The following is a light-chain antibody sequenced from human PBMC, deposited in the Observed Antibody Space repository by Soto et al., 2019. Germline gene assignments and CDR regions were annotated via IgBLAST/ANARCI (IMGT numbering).Light chain of an antibody. Sequence: DLQMTQSPSSLSASVGDRVNITCRASQSISSYLNWYQQKPGKAPKLLIYAASSLESGVPSRFSGSGSGTEFTLTISSLQPDDFATYYCLQHNSFPRAFGAGTKVDIK. V-gene: IGKV1-17*01. CDR3: LQHNSFPRA. CDR1: QSISSY. CDR2: AAS. J-gene: IGKJ4*01.